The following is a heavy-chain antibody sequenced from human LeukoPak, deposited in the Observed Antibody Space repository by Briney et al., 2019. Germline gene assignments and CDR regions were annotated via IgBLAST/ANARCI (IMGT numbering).Heavy chain of an antibody. CDR3: AKDQYSGSPYYFDN. J-gene: IGHJ4*02. CDR1: GFTFDDYA. CDR2: ISGSGGST. D-gene: IGHD1-26*01. Sequence: GRSLRLSCAASGFTFDDYAMHWVRQAPGKGLEWVSGISGSGGSTYYADSVKGRFTISRDNSKNTLYLQMNSLRAEDTAVYYCAKDQYSGSPYYFDNWGQGTLVTVSS. V-gene: IGHV3-23*01.